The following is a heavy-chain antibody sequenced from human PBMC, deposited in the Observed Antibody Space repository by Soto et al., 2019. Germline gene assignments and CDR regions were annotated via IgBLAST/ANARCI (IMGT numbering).Heavy chain of an antibody. D-gene: IGHD5-12*01. V-gene: IGHV4-59*08. CDR2: IYYSGST. Sequence: SETLSLTCTVSGGSISSYYWSWIRQPPGKGLEWIGYIYYSGSTNYNPSLKSRVTISVDTSKNQFSLKLSSVTAADTAVYYCARRLLYSGRGWYYYMDVWGKGTTVTVS. CDR3: ARRLLYSGRGWYYYMDV. J-gene: IGHJ6*03. CDR1: GGSISSYY.